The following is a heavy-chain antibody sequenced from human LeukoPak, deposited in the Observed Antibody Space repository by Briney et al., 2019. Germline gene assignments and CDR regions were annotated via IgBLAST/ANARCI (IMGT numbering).Heavy chain of an antibody. V-gene: IGHV3-30-3*01. CDR3: AREYSSSRYYYYGMDV. CDR2: ISYDGSNK. D-gene: IGHD6-6*01. J-gene: IGHJ6*02. CDR1: GFTFSSCA. Sequence: GGSLRLSCAASGFTFSSCAMHWVRQAPGKGLEWVAVISYDGSNKYYADSVKGRFTISRDSSKNTLYLQMNSLRAEDTAVYYCAREYSSSRYYYYGMDVWGQGTTVTVSS.